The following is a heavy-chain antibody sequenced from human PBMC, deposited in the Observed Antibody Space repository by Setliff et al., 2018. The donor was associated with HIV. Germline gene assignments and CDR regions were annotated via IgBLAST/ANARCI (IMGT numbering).Heavy chain of an antibody. J-gene: IGHJ6*03. V-gene: IGHV3-23*01. D-gene: IGHD6-19*01. CDR2: ISAGGGSK. CDR3: AKRGYVSAWYDEPVQFYQHMDV. CDR1: GFTFSTNA. Sequence: PGGSLRLSCAASGFTFSTNAMNWVRQAPGKGLEWVSGISAGGGSKYYADSVKGRFTISRDNSKNTLYMQMNNLRAEDTAVYYCAKRGYVSAWYDEPVQFYQHMDVWGKGTTVTVSS.